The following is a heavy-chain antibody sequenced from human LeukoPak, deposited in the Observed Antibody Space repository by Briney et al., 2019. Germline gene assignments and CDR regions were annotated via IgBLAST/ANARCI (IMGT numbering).Heavy chain of an antibody. CDR2: INPNSGGT. CDR3: ARGYPLSTTAAGTYFQH. J-gene: IGHJ1*01. D-gene: IGHD6-13*01. V-gene: IGHV1-2*02. CDR1: GYTFSGYY. Sequence: ASVKVSCKASGYTFSGYYMHWVRQAPGQGLEWMGWINPNSGGTNYAQKFQGRVTMTRDTSIITAYMELSRLRSDDTAAYYCARGYPLSTTAAGTYFQHWGQGTLVTVSS.